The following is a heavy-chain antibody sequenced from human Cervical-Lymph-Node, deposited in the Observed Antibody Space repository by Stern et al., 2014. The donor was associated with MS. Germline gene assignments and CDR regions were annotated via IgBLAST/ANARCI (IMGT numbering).Heavy chain of an antibody. V-gene: IGHV1-18*01. J-gene: IGHJ4*02. CDR3: ARDRVVDIVLMVYASAFFDY. D-gene: IGHD2-8*01. CDR2: ISAYNGNT. CDR1: GYTFTSYG. Sequence: QVQLVQSGAEVKKPGASVKVSCKASGYTFTSYGISWVRQAPGQGLEWMGWISAYNGNTNYAQKLQGRVTMTTDTSTSTAYMELRSLRSDDTAVYYCARDRVVDIVLMVYASAFFDYWGQGTLVTVSS.